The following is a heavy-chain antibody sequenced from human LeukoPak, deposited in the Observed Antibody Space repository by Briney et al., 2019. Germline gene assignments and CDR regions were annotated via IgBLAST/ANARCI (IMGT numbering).Heavy chain of an antibody. V-gene: IGHV4-59*01. CDR3: ARVLYYYGSGSSESPLFDY. Sequence: SETLSLTCTVSGGSISSYYWSWIRQPPGKGLEWIGYIYYSGSTNYNPSLKSRVTISVDTSKNQFSLKLSSVTAADTAVYYCARVLYYYGSGSSESPLFDYWGRGTLVTVSS. D-gene: IGHD3-10*01. CDR2: IYYSGST. CDR1: GGSISSYY. J-gene: IGHJ4*02.